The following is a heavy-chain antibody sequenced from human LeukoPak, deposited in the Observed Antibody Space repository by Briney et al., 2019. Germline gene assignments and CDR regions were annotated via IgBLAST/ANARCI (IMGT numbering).Heavy chain of an antibody. V-gene: IGHV1-2*02. CDR3: ARDYYDSSGYYDY. D-gene: IGHD3-22*01. CDR1: GYTFSNYG. CDR2: INPNSGGT. J-gene: IGHJ4*02. Sequence: GASVKVSCKASGYTFSNYGMNWVRQAPGQGLEWMGWINPNSGGTNYAQKFQGRVTMTRDTSISTAYMELSRLRSDDTAVYYCARDYYDSSGYYDYWGQGTLVTVSS.